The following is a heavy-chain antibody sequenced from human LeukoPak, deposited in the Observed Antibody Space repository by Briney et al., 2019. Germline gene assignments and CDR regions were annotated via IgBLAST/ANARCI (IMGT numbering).Heavy chain of an antibody. CDR3: ARAGSGGSWDRPFDI. CDR2: VYYNGNT. V-gene: IGHV4-59*01. J-gene: IGHJ3*02. D-gene: IGHD2-15*01. Sequence: SETLSLTCLVSGEPISSYYWSWIRQAPGRGPEYIGNVYYNGNTNYNPSLKSRVAISVDASKNQFSLKLSSVTAADTAVYYCARAGSGGSWDRPFDIWGQGTMVTVSS. CDR1: GEPISSYY.